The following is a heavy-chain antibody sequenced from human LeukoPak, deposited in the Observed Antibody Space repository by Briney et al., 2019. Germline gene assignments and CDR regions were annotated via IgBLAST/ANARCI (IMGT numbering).Heavy chain of an antibody. Sequence: PSETLSLTCTVSGGSISSYYWSWIRQPPGKGLEWIGYIYYSGSTNYNPSLKSRVTISVDTSKNQFSLKLSSVTAADTAVYYCARYYDNLTYLDYWGQGTLVTVSS. CDR1: GGSISSYY. D-gene: IGHD3-9*01. J-gene: IGHJ4*02. V-gene: IGHV4-59*08. CDR2: IYYSGST. CDR3: ARYYDNLTYLDY.